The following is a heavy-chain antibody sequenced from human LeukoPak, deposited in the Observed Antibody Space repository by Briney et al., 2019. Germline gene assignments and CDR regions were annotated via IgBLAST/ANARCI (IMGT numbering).Heavy chain of an antibody. D-gene: IGHD4-17*01. Sequence: SETLSLTCTVSGGSISGSNYYWGWVRQSPEKGLEWIGSIIYSGTTHCDPSLRSRVTISVDTSKSQFSLRLTSVTAADTAVYYCARDFGDHRIDYWGQGTLVTVSS. V-gene: IGHV4-39*01. CDR3: ARDFGDHRIDY. J-gene: IGHJ4*02. CDR2: IIYSGTT. CDR1: GGSISGSNYY.